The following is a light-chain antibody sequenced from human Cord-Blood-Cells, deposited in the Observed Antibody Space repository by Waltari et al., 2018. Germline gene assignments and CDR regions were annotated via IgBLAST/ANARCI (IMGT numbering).Light chain of an antibody. V-gene: IGKV1-33*01. CDR2: DAS. J-gene: IGKJ3*01. Sequence: DIQMTQSPSSLSASVGDRVTLTCQASQDISNYLNWYQQKPGKAPKLLIYDASNLETGVPSRFSGSGSGTDFTFTISSLQPEDIATYYCQQYDNLPRWAFGPGTKVDIK. CDR3: QQYDNLPRWA. CDR1: QDISNY.